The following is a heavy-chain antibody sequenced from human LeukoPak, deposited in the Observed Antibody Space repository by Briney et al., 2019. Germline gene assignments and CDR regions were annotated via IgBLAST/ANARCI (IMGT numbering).Heavy chain of an antibody. D-gene: IGHD6-19*01. J-gene: IGHJ5*02. CDR1: GSTFDDYG. CDR3: ARDETVAVAGTFSS. CDR2: INWNGGST. Sequence: PGGSLRLSCAASGSTFDDYGMSWVRQAPGKGLEWVSGINWNGGSTDYADSVKGRFTISRDNAKNSLYLQMNSLRAEDTALYYCARDETVAVAGTFSSWGQGTLVTVSS. V-gene: IGHV3-20*04.